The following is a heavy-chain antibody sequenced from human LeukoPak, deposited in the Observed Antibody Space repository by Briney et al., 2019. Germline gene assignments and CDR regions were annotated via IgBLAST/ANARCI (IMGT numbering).Heavy chain of an antibody. CDR3: ARIPTYGSGSYFYYYYYMDV. CDR1: GFTFSNAW. V-gene: IGHV3-7*01. Sequence: GGSLRLSCAASGFTFSNAWMSWVRQAPGKGLEWVANIKQDGSEKYYVDSVKGRFTISRDNAKNSLYLQMNSLRAEDTAVYYCARIPTYGSGSYFYYYYYMDVWGKGTTVTVSS. CDR2: IKQDGSEK. J-gene: IGHJ6*03. D-gene: IGHD3-10*01.